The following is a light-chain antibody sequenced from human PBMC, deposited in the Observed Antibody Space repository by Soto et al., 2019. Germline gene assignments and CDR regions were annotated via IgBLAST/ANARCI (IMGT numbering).Light chain of an antibody. CDR3: QQYHNWPPIT. CDR1: QFVSSN. V-gene: IGKV3D-15*01. Sequence: EIVRTQPPVTLSVSQGDRATLSSGPSQFVSSNLAWYQQKPGQAPRLLIYGASTRATGIPARFSGSGSGTEFTLTISNLQSEDFAVYFCQQYHNWPPITFGQGTRLEI. CDR2: GAS. J-gene: IGKJ5*01.